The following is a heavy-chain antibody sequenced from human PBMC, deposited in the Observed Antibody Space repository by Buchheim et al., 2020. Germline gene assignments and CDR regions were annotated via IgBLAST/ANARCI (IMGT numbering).Heavy chain of an antibody. Sequence: VQLVESGGGLVQPGGSLRLSCAASGFTFSTYWMTWVRQAPGKGLEWVANVKHDGSEQHYVESVKGRFAISRDNAKNSLYLQMNSLRDEDTAVYYCVKGNPAGYGSSWYMDWGQGTL. CDR1: GFTFSTYW. V-gene: IGHV3-7*01. CDR2: VKHDGSEQ. CDR3: VKGNPAGYGSSWYMD. J-gene: IGHJ4*02. D-gene: IGHD6-13*01.